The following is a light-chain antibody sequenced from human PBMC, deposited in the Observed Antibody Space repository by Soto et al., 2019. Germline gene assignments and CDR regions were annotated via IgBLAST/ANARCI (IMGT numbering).Light chain of an antibody. J-gene: IGLJ2*01. CDR2: DVT. V-gene: IGLV2-11*01. CDR1: RSDVGGYKY. CDR3: CSYGGGRTPLG. Sequence: QAVVTQPRSVSGSPGQSVTISCTGSRSDVGGYKYVSWYQQHPGKAPKLMIYDVTNRPSGVPGRFSGSKSGNTASLTISGLQAEDEADYYCCSYGGGRTPLGFGGGTKVTVL.